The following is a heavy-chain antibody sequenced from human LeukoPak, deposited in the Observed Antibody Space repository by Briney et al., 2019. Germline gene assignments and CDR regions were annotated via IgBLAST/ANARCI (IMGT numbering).Heavy chain of an antibody. CDR3: ARRGSNWGRFDY. CDR1: GGSIISSSYY. CDR2: IHYSGST. D-gene: IGHD7-27*01. V-gene: IGHV4-39*01. J-gene: IGHJ4*02. Sequence: SETLSLTCTVSGGSIISSSYYCGWIRQPRGKGLEWIGTIHYSGSTYYNPSLRSRVTISVDTSKKQLSLKLSSVTAADTAVYYCARRGSNWGRFDYWGQGTLVTVSS.